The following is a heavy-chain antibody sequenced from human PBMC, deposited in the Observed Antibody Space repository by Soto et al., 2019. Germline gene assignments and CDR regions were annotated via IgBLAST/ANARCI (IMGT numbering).Heavy chain of an antibody. Sequence: QVQLQQWGAGLLKPSETLSLTCAVYSGSFSTYYWNWIRQPPGKGLELIGEINQSGSTNYNPSLKSRVTMSVDTSKNQFSLKLNSVTAADTAVYYCARGYYYDSGSSLPYWGQGTLVTVSS. CDR2: INQSGST. V-gene: IGHV4-34*01. CDR3: ARGYYYDSGSSLPY. D-gene: IGHD3-10*01. CDR1: SGSFSTYY. J-gene: IGHJ4*02.